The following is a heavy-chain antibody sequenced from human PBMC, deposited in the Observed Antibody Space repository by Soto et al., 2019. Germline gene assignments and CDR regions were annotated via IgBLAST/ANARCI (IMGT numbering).Heavy chain of an antibody. J-gene: IGHJ4*02. D-gene: IGHD6-6*01. CDR3: ARDSLAAEYYFDY. CDR2: ISYDGSNK. CDR1: GFTFSSYA. V-gene: IGHV3-30-3*01. Sequence: QVQLVESGGGVVQPGRSLRLSCAASGFTFSSYAMHWVRQAPGKGLEWVAVISYDGSNKYYADSVKGRFTISRDNSKNTLYLQMNSLSAEDTAVYYCARDSLAAEYYFDYWGQGTLVTVSS.